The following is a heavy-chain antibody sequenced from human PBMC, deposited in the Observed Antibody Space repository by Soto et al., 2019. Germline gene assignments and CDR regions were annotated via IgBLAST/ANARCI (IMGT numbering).Heavy chain of an antibody. D-gene: IGHD4-4*01. J-gene: IGHJ4*02. Sequence: GASVKVSCKASGGTFTSYYLHWVRQAPGQGLEWMGIINPTSGGTNYAQKFQGRVTMIRDTSTSTVYMELSSLRSEDTAVYYCARGLQNSDYWDQGTLVTVSS. V-gene: IGHV1-46*03. CDR2: INPTSGGT. CDR1: GGTFTSYY. CDR3: ARGLQNSDY.